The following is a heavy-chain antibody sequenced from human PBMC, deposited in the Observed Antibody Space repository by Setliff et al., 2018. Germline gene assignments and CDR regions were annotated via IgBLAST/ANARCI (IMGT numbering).Heavy chain of an antibody. D-gene: IGHD3-16*01. V-gene: IGHV4-34*01. J-gene: IGHJ4*02. CDR2: VSHSGST. CDR3: ARVRVVQGYYEFDY. CDR1: GGSFSNYY. Sequence: SETLSLTCAVYGGSFSNYYWSWIRQPPGKGLEWLGEVSHSGSTNYNPSLKSRVTMSVDTSKNQFSLKLNSVTAADTAVYYCARVRVVQGYYEFDYWGQGTLVTVSS.